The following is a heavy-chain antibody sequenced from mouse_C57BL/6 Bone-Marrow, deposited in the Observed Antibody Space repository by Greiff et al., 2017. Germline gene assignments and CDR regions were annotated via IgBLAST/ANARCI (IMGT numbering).Heavy chain of an antibody. Sequence: QVQLQQPGAELVRPGSSVKLSCKASGYTFTSYWMDWVKQRPGQGLEWIGNIYPSDSETHYTQKFKAKATVTVDKSSSTAYMQLSSLTSEDSAVYYCARGVSSSWFAYWGQGTLVTVSA. CDR1: GYTFTSYW. V-gene: IGHV1-61*01. CDR3: ARGVSSSWFAY. D-gene: IGHD1-1*01. CDR2: IYPSDSET. J-gene: IGHJ3*01.